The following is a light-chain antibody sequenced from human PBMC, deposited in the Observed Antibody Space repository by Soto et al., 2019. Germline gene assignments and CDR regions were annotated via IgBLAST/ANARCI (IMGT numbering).Light chain of an antibody. CDR3: QQYNNWPPIT. CDR1: QSVSSN. Sequence: IVVTQSPATLSVSPGERATLSWRSSQSVSSNLAWYQQKPGQAPRLLIYGASTRATGIPARFSGSGSGTEFTLTISSLQSEDFAVYYCQQYNNWPPITFGQGTRLEIK. V-gene: IGKV3-15*01. CDR2: GAS. J-gene: IGKJ5*01.